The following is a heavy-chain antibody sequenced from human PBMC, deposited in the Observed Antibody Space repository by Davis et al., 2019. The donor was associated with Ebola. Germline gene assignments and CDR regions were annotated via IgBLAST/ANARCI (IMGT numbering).Heavy chain of an antibody. CDR2: LNQNRGQT. CDR1: GYTFTDQN. V-gene: IGHV1-8*02. D-gene: IGHD6-19*01. CDR3: ARGLRFSSGWHDWYIDL. J-gene: IGHJ2*01. Sequence: ASVKVSCKASGYTFTDQNINWVRQATGQGLEWMGWLNQNRGQTGYAQKFQGRLTITRNTSLSTAYMELTSLRTDDTAIYYCARGLRFSSGWHDWYIDLWGRGTQVTV.